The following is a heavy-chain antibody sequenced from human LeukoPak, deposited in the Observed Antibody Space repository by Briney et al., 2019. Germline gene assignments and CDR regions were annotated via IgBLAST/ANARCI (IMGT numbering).Heavy chain of an antibody. D-gene: IGHD2-2*01. CDR3: AKDLDCSSTSCYPDY. V-gene: IGHV3-23*01. Sequence: PGGSLRLSCAASGFTFSTHAMSWVRQAPGKGLEGVSAIGGSGGSTYYADSAKGRVTVSRDNSKNTLYLQMNSLRAEDTALYYCAKDLDCSSTSCYPDYWGQGTLVTVSS. CDR2: IGGSGGST. CDR1: GFTFSTHA. J-gene: IGHJ4*02.